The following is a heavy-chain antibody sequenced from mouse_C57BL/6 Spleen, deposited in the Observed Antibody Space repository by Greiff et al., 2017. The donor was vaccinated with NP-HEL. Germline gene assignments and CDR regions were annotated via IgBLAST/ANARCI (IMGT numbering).Heavy chain of an antibody. Sequence: QVTLKESGPGILQPSQTLSLTCSFSGFSLSTFGMGVGWIRQPSGKGLEWLAHIWWDDDKYYNPALKSRLTISKDTSKNHVFLKIANVDTADTATYYCARMRYYDYEYWYFDVWGTGTTVTVSS. CDR3: ARMRYYDYEYWYFDV. CDR2: IWWDDDK. D-gene: IGHD2-4*01. CDR1: GFSLSTFGMG. J-gene: IGHJ1*03. V-gene: IGHV8-8*01.